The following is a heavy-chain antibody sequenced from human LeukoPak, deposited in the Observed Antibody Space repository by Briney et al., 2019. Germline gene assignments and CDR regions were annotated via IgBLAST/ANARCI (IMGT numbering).Heavy chain of an antibody. CDR3: ARDGGSGSFYYYYYGMDV. V-gene: IGHV3-66*01. CDR2: IYSGGST. J-gene: IGHJ6*02. D-gene: IGHD3-10*01. Sequence: GGSLRLSCAASGFTVSSNYMSWVRQAPGKGREWGSVIYSGGSTYYADSVKGRFTISRDNSKNTRSLQMNSLRAEDTAVYYCARDGGSGSFYYYYYGMDVWGQGPTVTVSS. CDR1: GFTVSSNY.